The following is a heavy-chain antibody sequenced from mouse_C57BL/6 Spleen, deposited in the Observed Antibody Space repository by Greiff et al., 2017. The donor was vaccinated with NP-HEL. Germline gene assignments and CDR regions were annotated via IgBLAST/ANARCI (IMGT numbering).Heavy chain of an antibody. CDR3: ARERQIGAMDY. J-gene: IGHJ4*01. CDR1: GFTFSSYA. D-gene: IGHD3-2*01. Sequence: EVHLVESGGGLVKPGGSLKLSCAASGFTFSSYAMSWVRQTPEKRLEWVATISDGGSYTYYPDNVKGRFTISRDNAKNNLYLQMSHLKSEDTAMYYCARERQIGAMDYWGQGTSVTVSS. V-gene: IGHV5-4*01. CDR2: ISDGGSYT.